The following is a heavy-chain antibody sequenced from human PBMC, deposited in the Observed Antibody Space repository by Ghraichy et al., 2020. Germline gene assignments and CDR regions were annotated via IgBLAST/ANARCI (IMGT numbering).Heavy chain of an antibody. CDR2: IQYDGSNK. J-gene: IGHJ6*03. V-gene: IGHV3-30*02. Sequence: GGSLRLSCAASGFSFSSFGMQWVRQAPGKGLEWVSFIQYDGSNKYYADSVKGRLTISRDNSRDTLYLQMSSLRAEDTAVYYCAKVLRNYYYMDVWGKGTTVTVSS. CDR3: AKVLRNYYYMDV. CDR1: GFSFSSFG.